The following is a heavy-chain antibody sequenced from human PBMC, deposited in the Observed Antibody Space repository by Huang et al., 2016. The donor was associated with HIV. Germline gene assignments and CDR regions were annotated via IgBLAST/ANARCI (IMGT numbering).Heavy chain of an antibody. V-gene: IGHV3-9*01. J-gene: IGHJ2*01. CDR2: VSWNSGSI. Sequence: EVHLVESGGGLVPPGRSLRLSCAASGFNFGDYAMQWVRQGPGRGPGWVAGVSWNSGSIGYADSVKGRFTISRDNANNSLDLEMSRLRSEDTALYYCAKDTQKWGVRWYFDFWGRGTLVTVSS. CDR3: AKDTQKWGVRWYFDF. D-gene: IGHD3-10*01. CDR1: GFNFGDYA.